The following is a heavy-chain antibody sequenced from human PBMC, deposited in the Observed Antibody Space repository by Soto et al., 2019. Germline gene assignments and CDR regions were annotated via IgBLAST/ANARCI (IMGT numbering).Heavy chain of an antibody. D-gene: IGHD6-13*01. CDR1: GGSISSSHW. V-gene: IGHV4-4*02. CDR2: IYHSGTT. CDR3: ARGRSSSWFDY. J-gene: IGHJ4*02. Sequence: QVQLQESGPGLVTPSGTLSLTCAVSGGSISSSHWWNWVRQPPGKALEWIGEIYHSGTTSYHPSLKRRVTISVDKSKNQFSLKLISVTAADTAVYYCARGRSSSWFDYWGQGTLVTVSS.